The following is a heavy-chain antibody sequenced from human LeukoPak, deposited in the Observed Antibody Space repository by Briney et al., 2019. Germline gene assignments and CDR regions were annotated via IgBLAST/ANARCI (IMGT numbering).Heavy chain of an antibody. CDR2: IYYSGST. Sequence: SETLSLTCTVSGGSISSGGYYWSWTRQHPGKGLEWIGYIYYSGSTYYNPSLKSRVTISVDTSKNQFSMKLSSVTAADTAVYYCARGRRERFDPWGQGTLVTVSS. V-gene: IGHV4-31*03. CDR3: ARGRRERFDP. CDR1: GGSISSGGYY. J-gene: IGHJ5*02.